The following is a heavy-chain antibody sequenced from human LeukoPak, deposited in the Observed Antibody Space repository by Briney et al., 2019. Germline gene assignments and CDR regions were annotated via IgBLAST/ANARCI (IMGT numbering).Heavy chain of an antibody. D-gene: IGHD3-22*01. CDR3: TASYFYDSSGYYSTDN. V-gene: IGHV3-49*04. CDR2: IRSRAYGGTT. CDR1: GFTFGDYA. Sequence: PGRSLRLSCTASGFTFGDYAMNWVRQAPGKGLEWVGFIRSRAYGGTTEYAASVRARFTISRDDSKNIAYLQINSLKTEDTAVYYCTASYFYDSSGYYSTDNWGQGTLVTVSS. J-gene: IGHJ4*02.